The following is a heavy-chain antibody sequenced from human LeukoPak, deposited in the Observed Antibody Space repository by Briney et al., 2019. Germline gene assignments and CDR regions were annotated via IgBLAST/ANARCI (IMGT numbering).Heavy chain of an antibody. V-gene: IGHV5-51*01. Sequence: GESLKISCKGSGYSFTSCWIGWVRQMPGKGLEWMGFIYPVDSDTRYNPSFQGQVTISADKSISTAYLQWSSLKASDTAMYYCASRGTRNTDWTLDYWGQGTLVTVSS. CDR2: IYPVDSDT. D-gene: IGHD1/OR15-1a*01. CDR1: GYSFTSCW. CDR3: ASRGTRNTDWTLDY. J-gene: IGHJ4*02.